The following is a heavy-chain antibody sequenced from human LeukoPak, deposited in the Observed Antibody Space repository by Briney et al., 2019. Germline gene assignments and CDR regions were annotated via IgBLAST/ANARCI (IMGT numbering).Heavy chain of an antibody. CDR1: GFTFSNAW. V-gene: IGHV3-23*01. Sequence: GGSLRLSCAASGFTFSNAWMNWVRQAPGKGLAWVATISRSDGTTYYAGSVKGRFTISRDNSKNIVSLQMNSLRAEDTAVYYCTREFPSIAAAGDWGQGTLVTVSS. CDR2: ISRSDGTT. D-gene: IGHD6-25*01. CDR3: TREFPSIAAAGD. J-gene: IGHJ4*02.